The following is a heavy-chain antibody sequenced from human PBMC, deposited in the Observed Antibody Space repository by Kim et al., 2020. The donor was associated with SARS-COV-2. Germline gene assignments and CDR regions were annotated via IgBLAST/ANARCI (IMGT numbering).Heavy chain of an antibody. V-gene: IGHV1-18*01. CDR3: ARGGIAARLLYYFDY. CDR2: ISAYNGNT. Sequence: ASVKVSCKASGYTFTSYGISWVRQAPGQGLEWMGWISAYNGNTNYAQKLQGRVTMTIDTSTSTAYMELRSLRSDDTAVYYCARGGIAARLLYYFDYWGQGTLVTVSS. CDR1: GYTFTSYG. J-gene: IGHJ4*02. D-gene: IGHD6-6*01.